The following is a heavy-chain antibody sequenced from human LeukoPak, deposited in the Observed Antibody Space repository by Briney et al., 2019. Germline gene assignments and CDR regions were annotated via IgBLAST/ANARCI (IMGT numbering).Heavy chain of an antibody. CDR1: GYSFTSYW. CDR3: ARRFCSGSNCYSGLDY. Sequence: GESLQISCKGSGYSFTSYWIGWVRQMPGKGLEWMGIIYPGDSDTRYSPSSQGQVTISADKSISTAYLQWSSLKASDTAMYYCARRFCSGSNCYSGLDYWGQGTLVTVSS. D-gene: IGHD2-15*01. CDR2: IYPGDSDT. V-gene: IGHV5-51*01. J-gene: IGHJ4*02.